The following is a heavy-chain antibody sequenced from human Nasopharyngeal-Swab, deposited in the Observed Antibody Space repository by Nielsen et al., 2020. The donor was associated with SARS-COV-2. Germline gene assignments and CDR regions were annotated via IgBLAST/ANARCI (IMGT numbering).Heavy chain of an antibody. J-gene: IGHJ5*01. D-gene: IGHD4-23*01. CDR1: GFTFSDHH. CDR2: ISSSSSYR. V-gene: IGHV3-11*06. Sequence: GESLKISCEGSGFTFSDHHMIWIRQAPGKGLEWISFISSSSSYRTYADSVKGRFTISRDNAKSSLFLQMDTLRPEDTAVYYCARGEYGGNSRYFDSWGQGTLVTVSS. CDR3: ARGEYGGNSRYFDS.